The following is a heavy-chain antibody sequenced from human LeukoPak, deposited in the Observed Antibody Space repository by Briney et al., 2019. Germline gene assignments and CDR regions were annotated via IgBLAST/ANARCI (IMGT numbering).Heavy chain of an antibody. CDR1: EGTFSSYA. CDR2: IIPVFGTT. Sequence: ASVKVSCKASEGTFSSYAVRWVRLTPEQGLEWLGGIIPVFGTTTYAQKFQAKVTMTADKSANTAYLEISSLTSDDTAVYYCARCSPGDSSNFYAVLQYWGQGTQVTVST. V-gene: IGHV1-69*06. CDR3: ARCSPGDSSNFYAVLQY. D-gene: IGHD3-22*01. J-gene: IGHJ4*02.